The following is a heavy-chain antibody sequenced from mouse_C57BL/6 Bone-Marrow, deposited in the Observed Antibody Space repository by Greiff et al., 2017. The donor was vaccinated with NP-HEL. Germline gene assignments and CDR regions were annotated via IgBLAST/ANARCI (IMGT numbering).Heavy chain of an antibody. D-gene: IGHD1-1*01. Sequence: VQLQQSGPELVKPGASVKISCKASGYAFSSSWMNWVKQRPGKGLEWIGRIYPGDGDTNYNGKLKGKATLTADKSSSTAYMQLSSLTSEDSAVYFCARGEDYYGSSLFVYWGQGTTLTVSS. V-gene: IGHV1-82*01. CDR3: ARGEDYYGSSLFVY. J-gene: IGHJ2*01. CDR1: GYAFSSSW. CDR2: IYPGDGDT.